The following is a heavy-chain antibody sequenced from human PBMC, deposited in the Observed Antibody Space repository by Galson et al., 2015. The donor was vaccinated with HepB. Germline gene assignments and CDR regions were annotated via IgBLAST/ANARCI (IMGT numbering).Heavy chain of an antibody. CDR3: AKNGIALVDY. V-gene: IGHV3-30*18. Sequence: SLRLSCAASGFTFSSYGMHWVRQAPGKGLEWVAVISYDGSNKYYADSVKGRFTISRDNSKNTLYLQMNSLRAEDTAVYYCAKNGIALVDYWGQGTLVTVSS. D-gene: IGHD3-3*02. CDR1: GFTFSSYG. J-gene: IGHJ4*02. CDR2: ISYDGSNK.